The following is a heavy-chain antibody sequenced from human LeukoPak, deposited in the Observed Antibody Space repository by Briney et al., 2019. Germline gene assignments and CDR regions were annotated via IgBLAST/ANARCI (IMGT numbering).Heavy chain of an antibody. Sequence: PSETLSLTCTVSGGSISSGGYYWSWIRQHPGKGLEWIGYIYYSGSTYYNPSLKSRVTISVDTSKNQFSLKLSSVTAADTAVYYCASRADYYDSSGPYDAFDIWGQGTMVTVSS. J-gene: IGHJ3*02. V-gene: IGHV4-31*03. CDR1: GGSISSGGYY. D-gene: IGHD3-22*01. CDR2: IYYSGST. CDR3: ASRADYYDSSGPYDAFDI.